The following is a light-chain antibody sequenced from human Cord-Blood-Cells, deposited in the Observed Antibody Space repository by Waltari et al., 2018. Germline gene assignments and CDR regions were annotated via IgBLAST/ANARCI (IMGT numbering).Light chain of an antibody. J-gene: IGKJ1*01. Sequence: EIVLTQSPGTLSLSPGERATLSCRASQSVSSSYLAWYQQKPGQAPRHLIYGASSRATGIPDRFSGSGSGTDFTLTSSRLEPEDFAVYYCQQYGSSPRTFGQGTKVEIK. V-gene: IGKV3-20*01. CDR2: GAS. CDR3: QQYGSSPRT. CDR1: QSVSSSY.